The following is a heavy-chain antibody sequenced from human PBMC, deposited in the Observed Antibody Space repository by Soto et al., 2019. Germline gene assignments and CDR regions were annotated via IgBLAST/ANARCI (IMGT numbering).Heavy chain of an antibody. V-gene: IGHV1-8*01. CDR3: ATTSFYGSRVYFDY. Sequence: GASVKVSCKASGYTFTSYDINWVRQATGQGLEWMGWMNPNSGNTGYAQKFQGRVTMTRNTPISTAYMELSSLRSEDTTVYYCATTSFYGSRVYFDYWGQGTLVTVSS. J-gene: IGHJ4*02. CDR2: MNPNSGNT. CDR1: GYTFTSYD. D-gene: IGHD3-10*01.